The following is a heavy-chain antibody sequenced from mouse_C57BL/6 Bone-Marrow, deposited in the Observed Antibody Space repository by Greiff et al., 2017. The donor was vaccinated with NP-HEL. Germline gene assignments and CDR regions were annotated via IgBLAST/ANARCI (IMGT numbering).Heavy chain of an antibody. CDR2: IHPSDSDT. J-gene: IGHJ1*03. V-gene: IGHV1-74*01. Sequence: QVQLQQPGAELVKPGASVKVSCKASGYTFTSYWMHWVKQRPGQGLEWIGRIHPSDSDTNYNQKFKGKATLTVDKSSSTAYMQISSLTSEDSAVYYCAIRGLGSRGWYFDVWGTGTTVTVSA. CDR3: AIRGLGSRGWYFDV. D-gene: IGHD1-1*01. CDR1: GYTFTSYW.